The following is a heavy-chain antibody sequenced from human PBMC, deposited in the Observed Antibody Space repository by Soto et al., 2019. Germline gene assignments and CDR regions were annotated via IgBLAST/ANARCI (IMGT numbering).Heavy chain of an antibody. CDR1: GYTFTSYD. J-gene: IGHJ3*02. Sequence: QVQLVQSGAEVKKPGASVKVSCKASGYTFTSYDINWMRQATGQGLEWMGWVNPNSGNTDYAQKFQGRVTMTRNPSITTAYMELTGLSSEDTAMYYCASLVYIWGSYDDAFDIWGQGTMVTVSS. D-gene: IGHD3-16*01. CDR2: VNPNSGNT. CDR3: ASLVYIWGSYDDAFDI. V-gene: IGHV1-8*01.